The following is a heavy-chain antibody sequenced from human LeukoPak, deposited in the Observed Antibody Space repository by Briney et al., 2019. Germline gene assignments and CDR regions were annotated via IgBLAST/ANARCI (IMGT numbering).Heavy chain of an antibody. CDR3: ARESPAMVDY. J-gene: IGHJ4*02. V-gene: IGHV1-18*01. CDR1: GYTFSSYG. D-gene: IGHD5-18*01. Sequence: ASVKVSCKASGYTFSSYGISWVRQAPGQGLEWMGWIFAYNGNTNYARKLQGRVTITTDTSTSNADTELGSLRTDAPACDYCARESPAMVDYWGQGTLVTVSS. CDR2: IFAYNGNT.